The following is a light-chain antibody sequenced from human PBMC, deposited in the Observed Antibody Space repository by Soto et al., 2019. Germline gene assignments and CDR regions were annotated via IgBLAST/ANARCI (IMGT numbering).Light chain of an antibody. V-gene: IGKV3-15*01. CDR1: QSVSSN. Sequence: EVVMTQSPATLSVSLGDRATLSCRASQSVSSNLAWYQQKPGQAPRLLIYGASTGATGIPARFSGSGSGTEFTLTISSLQSEDFAVYSCQQYNNWPLTFGGGTKVEVK. CDR3: QQYNNWPLT. J-gene: IGKJ4*01. CDR2: GAS.